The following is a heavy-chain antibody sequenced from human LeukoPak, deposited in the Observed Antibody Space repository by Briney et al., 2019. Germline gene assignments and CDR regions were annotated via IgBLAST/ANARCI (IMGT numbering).Heavy chain of an antibody. V-gene: IGHV2-5*01. CDR1: GFSLSTSGVG. J-gene: IGHJ4*02. CDR3: AHRWGGLRWPYFDY. CDR2: IYWNDDK. D-gene: IGHD4-23*01. Sequence: SGPTLVKPTQTLTLTCTFSGFSLSTSGVGVGWIRQPPGKALEWLALIYWNDDKRYSPSLKSRLTITKDTSKNQAVLTMTNMDPVDTATYYCAHRWGGLRWPYFDYWGQGTLVTVSS.